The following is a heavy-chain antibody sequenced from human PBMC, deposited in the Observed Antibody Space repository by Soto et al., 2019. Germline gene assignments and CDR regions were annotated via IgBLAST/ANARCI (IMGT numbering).Heavy chain of an antibody. J-gene: IGHJ4*02. CDR2: IYYSGST. D-gene: IGHD5-18*01. CDR3: ARDPLQLWSYDY. Sequence: SETLSLTCTVSGGSISSGGYYWSWIRQHPGKGLEWIGYIYYSGSTYYNPSLKSRVTISVDTSKNQFSLKLSSVTAADTAVYYCARDPLQLWSYDYWGQGTLVTVSS. V-gene: IGHV4-31*03. CDR1: GGSISSGGYY.